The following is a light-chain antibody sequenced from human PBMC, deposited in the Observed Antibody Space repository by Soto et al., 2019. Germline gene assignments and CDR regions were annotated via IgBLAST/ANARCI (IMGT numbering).Light chain of an antibody. CDR2: GDS. CDR3: QVWAGSSDEV. Sequence: SYELTRPPSVSVAPGQTASITCGGNNIGSKSVQWYQQKPGQAPVLVVYGDSDRPSGIPERFSGSKSGSTATLTITWVEAGDEADYYCQVWAGSSDEVFGGGTKVTVL. J-gene: IGLJ2*01. V-gene: IGLV3-21*02. CDR1: NIGSKS.